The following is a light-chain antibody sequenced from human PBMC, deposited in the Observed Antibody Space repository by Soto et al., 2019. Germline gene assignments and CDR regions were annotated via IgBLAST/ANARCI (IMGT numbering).Light chain of an antibody. V-gene: IGKV1-5*01. CDR2: DAS. J-gene: IGKJ2*01. CDR1: QSISTW. CDR3: QQYNSYSLS. Sequence: DIQMTQSPSTLSASVGDRVTITCRASQSISTWLAWHQKKPGKAPKVLIYDASSLESGVPSRFSGSGFGTEFILTISSLQPDDFATYYCQQYNSYSLSSGQGTKLEIK.